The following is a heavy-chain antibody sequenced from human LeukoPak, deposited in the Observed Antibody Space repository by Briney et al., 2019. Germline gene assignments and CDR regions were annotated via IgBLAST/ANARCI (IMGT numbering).Heavy chain of an antibody. D-gene: IGHD6-6*01. Sequence: GGSLRLSCAASGFTVSSNYMSWVRQAPGKGLEWVSVIYSGGSTYYADSVKGRFTISRDNSKNTLYLQMSSLRAEDTAVYYCARFVYSSSSVDYWGQGTLVTVSS. CDR1: GFTVSSNY. CDR3: ARFVYSSSSVDY. V-gene: IGHV3-66*02. CDR2: IYSGGST. J-gene: IGHJ4*02.